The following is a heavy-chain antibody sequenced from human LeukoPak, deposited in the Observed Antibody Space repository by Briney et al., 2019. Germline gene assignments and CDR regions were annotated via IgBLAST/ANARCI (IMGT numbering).Heavy chain of an antibody. Sequence: GESLKISCQGSGYSFTSYWIGWVRQMPGKGLEWMGIIYPGDSDTRYSPSFQGQVTISADKSISTAYLQWSSLKASDTAMYYCARAAPYYYDSSGYQLIDYWGQGTLVTVSS. CDR2: IYPGDSDT. CDR1: GYSFTSYW. CDR3: ARAAPYYYDSSGYQLIDY. V-gene: IGHV5-51*01. D-gene: IGHD3-22*01. J-gene: IGHJ4*02.